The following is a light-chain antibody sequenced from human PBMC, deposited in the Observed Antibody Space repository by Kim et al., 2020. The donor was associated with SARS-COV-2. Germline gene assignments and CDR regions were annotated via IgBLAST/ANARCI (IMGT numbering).Light chain of an antibody. J-gene: IGLJ1*01. CDR2: GKT. CDR3: SSRDNSDYV. V-gene: IGLV3-19*01. Sequence: SVALGKTFRSTCQGDSPRNYYATWYQKKSGQAPVLVFYGKTNRPSGIPDRFSGSSSGDTASLFIAGAQADDEAHYYCSSRDNSDYVFGVGTKVTVL. CDR1: SPRNYY.